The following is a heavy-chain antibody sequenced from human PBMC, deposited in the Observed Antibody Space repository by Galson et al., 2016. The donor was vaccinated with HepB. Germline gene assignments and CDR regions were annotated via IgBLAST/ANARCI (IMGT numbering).Heavy chain of an antibody. V-gene: IGHV1-18*01. J-gene: IGHJ4*02. Sequence: SVKVSCKASGYTFTTYGVTWVRQAPGQGLEWVGWISTSDDNIQYSQKLQGRVTMTTDTSTTTAYMELRSLRSDDTAVYYWARGAVSHYWGQGTLVTVSS. CDR2: ISTSDDNI. CDR3: ARGAVSHY. CDR1: GYTFTTYG. D-gene: IGHD6-19*01.